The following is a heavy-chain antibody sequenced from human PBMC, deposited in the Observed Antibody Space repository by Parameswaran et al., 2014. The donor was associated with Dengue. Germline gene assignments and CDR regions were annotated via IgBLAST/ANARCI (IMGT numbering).Heavy chain of an antibody. J-gene: IGHJ5*02. CDR3: ARSITMVRGARPAPPRFDP. Sequence: ASETLSLTCTVSGGSISSGDYYWSWIRQHPGKGLEWIGYIYYSGSTYYNPSLKSRVTISVDTSKNQFSLKLSSVTAADTAVYYCARSITMVRGARPAPPRFDPWGQGTLVTVSS. CDR1: GGSISSGDYY. CDR2: IYYSGST. D-gene: IGHD3-10*01. V-gene: IGHV4-31*03.